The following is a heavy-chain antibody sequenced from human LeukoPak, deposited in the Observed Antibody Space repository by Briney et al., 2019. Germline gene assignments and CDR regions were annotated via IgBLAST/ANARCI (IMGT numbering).Heavy chain of an antibody. Sequence: GESLRLSCAASGFTFSSYAMSWVRQAPGKGLEWVSAISGSGGSTYYADSVKGRFTISRDNSKNTLYLQMNSLRAEDTAVYYCAKDMGYYDSSGYYLYYFDYWGQGTLVTVSS. J-gene: IGHJ4*02. CDR1: GFTFSSYA. CDR2: ISGSGGST. D-gene: IGHD3-22*01. CDR3: AKDMGYYDSSGYYLYYFDY. V-gene: IGHV3-23*01.